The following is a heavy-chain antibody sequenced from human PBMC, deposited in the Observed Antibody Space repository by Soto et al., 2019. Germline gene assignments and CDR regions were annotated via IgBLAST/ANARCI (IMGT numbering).Heavy chain of an antibody. Sequence: EVQLVESGGGLVQPGGSLRLSCAASGFTFSDHYMDWVRQAPGKGLEWVGRTRNKANSYTTEYAASVKGRFTISRDDSKNSLYLQMNSLKSEDTAVYYCAREVVKDYYWCFDLWGRGTLVTVSS. CDR2: TRNKANSYTT. D-gene: IGHD2-15*01. V-gene: IGHV3-72*01. J-gene: IGHJ2*01. CDR1: GFTFSDHY. CDR3: AREVVKDYYWCFDL.